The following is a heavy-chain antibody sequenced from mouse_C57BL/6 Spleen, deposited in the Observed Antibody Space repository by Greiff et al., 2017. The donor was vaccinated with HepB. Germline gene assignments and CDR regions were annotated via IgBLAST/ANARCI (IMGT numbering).Heavy chain of an antibody. D-gene: IGHD2-5*01. CDR2: IHPNSGST. CDR1: GYTFTSYW. CDR3: ARGTYYTNYGDFDY. J-gene: IGHJ2*01. Sequence: VQLQQSGAELVKPGASVKLSCKASGYTFTSYWMHWVKQRPGQGLEWIGMIHPNSGSTNYNEKFKSKATLTVDKSSSTAYMQLSSLTSEDSAVYYCARGTYYTNYGDFDYWGQGTTLTVSS. V-gene: IGHV1-64*01.